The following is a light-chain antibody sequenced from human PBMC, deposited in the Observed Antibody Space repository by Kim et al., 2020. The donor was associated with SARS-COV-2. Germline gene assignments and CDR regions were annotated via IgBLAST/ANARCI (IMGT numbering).Light chain of an antibody. V-gene: IGLV1-44*01. J-gene: IGLJ2*01. Sequence: QRVTIPCSGSSSNIGSNTVNWYQQLPGTAPKLLIYTNNQRPSGVPDRFSGSKSGTSASLAISGLQSEDEADYYCAAWDDSLNGHVVFGGGTKLTVL. CDR1: SSNIGSNT. CDR3: AAWDDSLNGHVV. CDR2: TNN.